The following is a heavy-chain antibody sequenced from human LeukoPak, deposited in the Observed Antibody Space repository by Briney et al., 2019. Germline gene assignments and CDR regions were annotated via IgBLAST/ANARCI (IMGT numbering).Heavy chain of an antibody. D-gene: IGHD3-3*01. CDR3: AKGSFVDFWSGYSRYYYMDV. V-gene: IGHV3-23*01. J-gene: IGHJ6*03. CDR2: ISGSGGST. CDR1: GFTFSSYG. Sequence: GGSLRLSCAASGFTFSSYGMHWVRQAPGKGLEWVSAISGSGGSTYYADSVKGRFTISRDNSKNTLYLQMNSLRAEDTAVYYCAKGSFVDFWSGYSRYYYMDVWGKGTTVTVSS.